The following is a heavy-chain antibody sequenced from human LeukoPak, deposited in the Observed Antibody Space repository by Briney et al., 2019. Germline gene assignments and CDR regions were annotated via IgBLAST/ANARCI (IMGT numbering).Heavy chain of an antibody. V-gene: IGHV1-18*04. J-gene: IGHJ4*02. CDR1: VYTFTGYY. CDR3: ARDRVGYCSSYSCYEDY. D-gene: IGHD2-2*01. CDR2: ISAYNRNT. Sequence: ASVKVSFKASVYTFTGYYMHWVRQAPGQGLEWMGWISAYNRNTNYAQKLQGRVTMTTDTSTSTAYMEMRSLRSDDTAVYYCARDRVGYCSSYSCYEDYWGQGTLVTVSS.